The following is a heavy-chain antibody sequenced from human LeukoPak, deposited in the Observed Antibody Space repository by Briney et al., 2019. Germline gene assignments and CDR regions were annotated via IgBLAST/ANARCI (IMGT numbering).Heavy chain of an antibody. J-gene: IGHJ4*02. D-gene: IGHD3-10*01. CDR1: GGSISSYY. Sequence: SETLPLTCTVSGGSISSYYWSWIRQPPGKGLEWIGYIYYSGSTSYNPSLKSRVTISVDTSKNQFSLKLSSVTAADTAVYYCALETNYYGSGSHFDYWGQGTLVTVSS. CDR2: IYYSGST. V-gene: IGHV4-59*01. CDR3: ALETNYYGSGSHFDY.